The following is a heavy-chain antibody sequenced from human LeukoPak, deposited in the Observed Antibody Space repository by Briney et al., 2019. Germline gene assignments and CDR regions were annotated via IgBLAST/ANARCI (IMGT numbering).Heavy chain of an antibody. D-gene: IGHD4-23*01. J-gene: IGHJ3*02. CDR2: INLDESAK. Sequence: GGSLRLSCAASGFTFSAHWMSWVRQAPGKGLEWEANINLDESAKRYVNSVKGRFTISRDNAKNSLYLQMNSLRAEDTAVYYCAKYGGNSGMAFDIWGQGTVVTVSS. CDR1: GFTFSAHW. CDR3: AKYGGNSGMAFDI. V-gene: IGHV3-7*01.